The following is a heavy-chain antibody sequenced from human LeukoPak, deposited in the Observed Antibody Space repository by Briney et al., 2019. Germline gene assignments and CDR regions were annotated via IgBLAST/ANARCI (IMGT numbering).Heavy chain of an antibody. CDR1: GFTFSSYG. Sequence: GGSLRLSCAASGFTFSSYGMHWVRQAPGKGLEWVAVIWYDGSNKYYADSVKGRFTISRDNSKNTLYLQMNSLRAEDTAVYYCARAITRYCSGGSCYLIDYWGQGTLVTVSP. J-gene: IGHJ4*02. CDR2: IWYDGSNK. V-gene: IGHV3-33*01. D-gene: IGHD2-15*01. CDR3: ARAITRYCSGGSCYLIDY.